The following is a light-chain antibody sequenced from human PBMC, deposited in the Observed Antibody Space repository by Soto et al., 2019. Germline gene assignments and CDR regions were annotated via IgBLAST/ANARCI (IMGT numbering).Light chain of an antibody. V-gene: IGKV3-15*01. J-gene: IGKJ1*01. CDR3: QQYNDWPPT. CDR1: KSVSSN. Sequence: EIVMTQSPATLSVSPGKRATLSCRASKSVSSNLAWYQQKPGQAPRLLIYGASTRATGIPAKFSGSVSGTVFTLTINRLQSEDFAVYYWQQYNDWPPTFGQGTKVEIK. CDR2: GAS.